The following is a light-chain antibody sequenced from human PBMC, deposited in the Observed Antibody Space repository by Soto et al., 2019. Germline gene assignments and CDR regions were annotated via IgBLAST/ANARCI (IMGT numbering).Light chain of an antibody. J-gene: IGKJ4*01. CDR2: KAS. V-gene: IGKV1-5*03. CDR1: QSISIW. CDR3: QQYKSYMT. Sequence: DIQMTQSPSTLSASVGDRVTITCRASQSISIWLAWHQQKPGKAPKLLIYKASSLESGVPSRFSGSGSGTEFTLTSSSLQPDDFATYYCQQYKSYMTFGGGTKVDIK.